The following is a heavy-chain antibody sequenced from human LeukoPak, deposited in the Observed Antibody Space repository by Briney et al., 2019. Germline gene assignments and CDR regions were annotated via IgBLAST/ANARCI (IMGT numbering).Heavy chain of an antibody. CDR1: GAPISSASYY. V-gene: IGHV4-39*07. CDR3: ARDPRQGGDFWSATNWFDP. CDR2: MHYTGST. Sequence: SETLSLTCTVSGAPISSASYYWAWIRQPPGKGLEWIASMHYTGSTYFNPSLKSRVTISVDTSKNQFSLNLNSVTAADTAVYYCARDPRQGGDFWSATNWFDPWGQGTLVTVSS. J-gene: IGHJ5*02. D-gene: IGHD3-3*01.